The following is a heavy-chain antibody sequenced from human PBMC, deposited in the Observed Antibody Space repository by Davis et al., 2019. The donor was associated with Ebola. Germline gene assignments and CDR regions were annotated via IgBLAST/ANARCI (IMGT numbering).Heavy chain of an antibody. Sequence: GESLKISCAASGFTFSSYGMHWVRQAPGKGLEWVAFIRYDGSNKYYADSVKGRFTISRDNSKNTLYLQMNSLRAEDTAVYYCARDQEQWLVLDYWGQGTLVTVSS. J-gene: IGHJ4*02. CDR2: IRYDGSNK. CDR3: ARDQEQWLVLDY. CDR1: GFTFSSYG. D-gene: IGHD6-19*01. V-gene: IGHV3-30*02.